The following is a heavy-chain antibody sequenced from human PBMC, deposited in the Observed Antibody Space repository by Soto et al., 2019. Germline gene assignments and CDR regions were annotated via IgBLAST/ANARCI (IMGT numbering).Heavy chain of an antibody. D-gene: IGHD2-2*01. V-gene: IGHV4-34*01. Sequence: SETLSLTCAVYGGSFSGYYWSWIRQPPGKGLEWIGEINHSGSTNYNPSLKSRVTISVDTSKNQFSLKLSSVTAADTAVYYCARATVVPAAMVLGHYYYYGMDVWGQGTTVTVSS. CDR1: GGSFSGYY. CDR2: INHSGST. CDR3: ARATVVPAAMVLGHYYYYGMDV. J-gene: IGHJ6*02.